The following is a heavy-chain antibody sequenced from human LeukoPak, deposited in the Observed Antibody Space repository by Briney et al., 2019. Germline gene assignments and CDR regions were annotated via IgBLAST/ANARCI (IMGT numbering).Heavy chain of an antibody. J-gene: IGHJ4*02. CDR2: ISAYNGNT. V-gene: IGHV1-18*01. CDR3: ARAHIVVVPAAGYFDY. Sequence: ASVKVSCKASGYTFTSYGISWVRQAPGQGLEWMGWISAYNGNTNYAQKLQGRVTMTTDTSTSTVYMELRSLRSDDTAVYYCARAHIVVVPAAGYFDYWGQGTLVTVSS. CDR1: GYTFTSYG. D-gene: IGHD2-2*01.